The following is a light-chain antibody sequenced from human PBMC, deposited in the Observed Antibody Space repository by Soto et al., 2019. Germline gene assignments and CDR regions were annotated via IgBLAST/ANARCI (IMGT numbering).Light chain of an antibody. Sequence: EIQMTQSPSSLSASVGDRVTLTCRASHTIATYLNSYQQKAGRVPEVLIYGTYTLQPVVTSRFTGSGYGTDFALTINNVQPEGFATYYCQQFYYCTPTVGQGTKLEV. J-gene: IGKJ2*01. V-gene: IGKV1-39*01. CDR3: QQFYYCTPT. CDR2: GTY. CDR1: HTIATY.